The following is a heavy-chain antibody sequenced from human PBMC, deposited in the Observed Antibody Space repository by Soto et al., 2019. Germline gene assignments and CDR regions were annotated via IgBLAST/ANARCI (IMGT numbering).Heavy chain of an antibody. CDR3: ARLPPPYFGVVIPI. D-gene: IGHD3-3*01. J-gene: IGHJ4*02. V-gene: IGHV1-3*01. Sequence: ASVKVSCKASGYTFTSYAMHWVRQAPGQRLEWMGWINAGNGNTKYSQKFQGRVTITRDTSASTAYMELSSLRSEDTAVYYCARLPPPYFGVVIPIWGQGTLVTVSS. CDR2: INAGNGNT. CDR1: GYTFTSYA.